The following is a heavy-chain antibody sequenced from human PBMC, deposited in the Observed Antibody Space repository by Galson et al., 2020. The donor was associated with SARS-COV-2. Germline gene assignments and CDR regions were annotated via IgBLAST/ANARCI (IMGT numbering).Heavy chain of an antibody. Sequence: GGSLRLSCAASGFTVSSNYMSWVRQAPGKGLEWVSVIYSGGSTYYSDSVKGRFTISRDNSKNTPYLQMNSLRAEDTAVYYCAREKVIAVAGHVLPRYYYYMDVWGKGTTVTVSS. CDR2: IYSGGST. V-gene: IGHV3-53*01. CDR1: GFTVSSNY. D-gene: IGHD6-19*01. CDR3: AREKVIAVAGHVLPRYYYYMDV. J-gene: IGHJ6*03.